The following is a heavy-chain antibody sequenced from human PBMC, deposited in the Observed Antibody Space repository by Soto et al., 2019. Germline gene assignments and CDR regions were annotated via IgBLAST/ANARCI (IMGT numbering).Heavy chain of an antibody. CDR3: AKHFVNGVVDY. D-gene: IGHD2-15*01. J-gene: IGHJ4*02. CDR1: GFTFNTYA. V-gene: IGHV3-23*01. Sequence: EVQLLESGGGLVQPGGSLGLSCAASGFTFNTYAMSWVRQAPGKGLQWVSIISDSGGETVYADSVKGRFTIPRGNPKNTVYPQMNSLTAEDTVVYNCAKHFVNGVVDYWGQGTLVTVSS. CDR2: ISDSGGET.